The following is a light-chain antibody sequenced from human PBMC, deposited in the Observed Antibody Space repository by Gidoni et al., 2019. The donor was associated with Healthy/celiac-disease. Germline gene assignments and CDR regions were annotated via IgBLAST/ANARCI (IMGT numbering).Light chain of an antibody. CDR3: QSYDSSLSGVV. J-gene: IGLJ2*01. CDR2: GNS. CDR1: SSNIGAGYD. V-gene: IGLV1-40*01. Sequence: QSVLTQPPSVSAAPGQRVTISCTGSSSNIGAGYDVHWYQQLPGTAPNLLIYGNSNRPSGVPDRFSGSKSGTSASLAITGLQAEDEADYYCQSYDSSLSGVVFGGGTKLTVL.